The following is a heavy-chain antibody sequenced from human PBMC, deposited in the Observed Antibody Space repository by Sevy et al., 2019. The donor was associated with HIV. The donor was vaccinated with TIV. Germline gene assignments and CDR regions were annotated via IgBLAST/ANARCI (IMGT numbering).Heavy chain of an antibody. J-gene: IGHJ6*02. CDR2: ISWNSRNI. V-gene: IGHV3-9*01. CDR3: AKDINRGCDGVNCYSYYYYFYGLDV. Sequence: GGSLRLSCAASGFPFNDHAMHWVRQVPGKGLEWVSGISWNSRNIGYADSEKGRFTISRDNARHFVYLAMNSLRPADTAFYYCAKDINRGCDGVNCYSYYYYFYGLDVWGQGTTVTVSS. D-gene: IGHD2-21*01. CDR1: GFPFNDHA.